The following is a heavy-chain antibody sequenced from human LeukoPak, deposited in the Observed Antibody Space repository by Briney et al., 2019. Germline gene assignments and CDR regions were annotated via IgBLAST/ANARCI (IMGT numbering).Heavy chain of an antibody. D-gene: IGHD2-2*01. J-gene: IGHJ6*02. Sequence: ASVKVSCKASGYTFTSYGISWVRQAPGQGLEWMGWISAYNGNTNYAQKLQGRVTMTTDTSTSTAYMELRSLRSDDTAVYYCAGSDIVVVPAAIPPANYYYGMDVWGQGTTVTVSS. V-gene: IGHV1-18*01. CDR2: ISAYNGNT. CDR3: AGSDIVVVPAAIPPANYYYGMDV. CDR1: GYTFTSYG.